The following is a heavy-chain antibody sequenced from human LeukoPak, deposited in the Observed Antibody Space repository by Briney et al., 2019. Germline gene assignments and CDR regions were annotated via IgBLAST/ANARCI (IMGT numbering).Heavy chain of an antibody. CDR2: IYYSGST. V-gene: IGHV4-34*01. CDR1: GGSFSGYY. D-gene: IGHD6-13*01. Sequence: SEILSLTWAVYGGSFSGYYWSWIRQPPGKGLEWIGSIYYSGSTYYNPSLKSRVTISVDTSKNQFSLKLSSVTAADTAVYYCARVRSGIAAAGTNYYYYYYYMDVWGKGTTVTISS. CDR3: ARVRSGIAAAGTNYYYYYYYMDV. J-gene: IGHJ6*03.